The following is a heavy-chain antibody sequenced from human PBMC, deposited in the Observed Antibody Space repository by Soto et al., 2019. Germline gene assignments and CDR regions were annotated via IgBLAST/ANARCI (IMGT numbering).Heavy chain of an antibody. V-gene: IGHV4-59*08. CDR2: IYYSGST. D-gene: IGHD3-9*01. Sequence: PSETLSLTCTVSGGSVSSYYWSWIRQPPGKGLEWIGYIYYSGSTNYNPSLKSRVTISVDTSKNQFSLKLSSVTAADTAVYYCARLNLYDILTGYYSSPKFDYWGQGTLVTVSS. J-gene: IGHJ4*02. CDR3: ARLNLYDILTGYYSSPKFDY. CDR1: GGSVSSYY.